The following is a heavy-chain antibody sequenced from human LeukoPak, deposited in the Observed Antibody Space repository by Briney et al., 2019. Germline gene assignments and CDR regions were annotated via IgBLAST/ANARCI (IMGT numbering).Heavy chain of an antibody. D-gene: IGHD3-22*01. Sequence: ASVKVSCKASGYTFTSYDINWVRQATGQGLEWMGWMNPNSGNTGYAQKFQGRVTMTRNTSISTAYMELSSLRSADTAVYYCARARSYYYDSSGYYQPFDPWGQGTLVTVSS. J-gene: IGHJ5*02. CDR1: GYTFTSYD. V-gene: IGHV1-8*02. CDR2: MNPNSGNT. CDR3: ARARSYYYDSSGYYQPFDP.